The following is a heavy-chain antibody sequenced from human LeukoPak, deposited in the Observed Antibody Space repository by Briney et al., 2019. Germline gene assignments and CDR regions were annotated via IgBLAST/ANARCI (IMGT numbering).Heavy chain of an antibody. J-gene: IGHJ5*02. V-gene: IGHV4-38-2*02. CDR3: ARGVTMIGRLRFDP. CDR1: DDSISSGYY. CDR2: LYHTGST. D-gene: IGHD3-22*01. Sequence: SETLSLTCTVSDDSISSGYYWGWIRQPPGKGLEWIGSLYHTGSTYYNPSLKSRVTISIDTSKKQFSLRLSSVTAADTAVYYCARGVTMIGRLRFDPWGQGTLVTVSP.